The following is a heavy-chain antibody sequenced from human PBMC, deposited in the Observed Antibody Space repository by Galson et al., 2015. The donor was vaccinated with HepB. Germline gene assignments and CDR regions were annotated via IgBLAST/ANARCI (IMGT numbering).Heavy chain of an antibody. J-gene: IGHJ4*02. CDR1: GFSLGTSAVG. V-gene: IGHV2-5*01. CDR3: ARSLGLVGPCFDN. Sequence: PALVKPTQTLTLTCTFSGFSLGTSAVGVGWVRQSPGKTLEWLALIFWRDDQRYSPSLRSRLTITKDPSKNQVVLTMTNLDPIDTATYYCARSLGLVGPCFDNWGQGTLVTVSS. D-gene: IGHD2-8*02. CDR2: IFWRDDQ.